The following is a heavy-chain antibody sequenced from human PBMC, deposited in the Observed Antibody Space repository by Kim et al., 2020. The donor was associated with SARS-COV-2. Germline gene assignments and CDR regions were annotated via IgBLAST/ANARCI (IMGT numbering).Heavy chain of an antibody. V-gene: IGHV3-30*04. CDR1: GFTFSSYA. D-gene: IGHD3-10*01. CDR3: ARVGVIWFGELFDY. J-gene: IGHJ4*02. CDR2: ISYDGSNK. Sequence: GGSLRLSCAASGFTFSSYAMHWVRQAPGKGLEWVAVISYDGSNKYYADSVKGRFTISRDNSKNTLYLQMNSLRAEDTAVYYCARVGVIWFGELFDYWGQGTLVTVSS.